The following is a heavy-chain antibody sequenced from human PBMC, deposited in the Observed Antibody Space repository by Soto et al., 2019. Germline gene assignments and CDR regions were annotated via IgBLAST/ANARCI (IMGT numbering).Heavy chain of an antibody. CDR3: ARVERRRIAAAGRLDY. CDR1: GLTFSDYY. V-gene: IGHV3-11*01. Sequence: PGGSLRLSCAASGLTFSDYYMSWIRQAPGKGLEWVSYISSSGSTIYYADSVKGRFTISRDNAKNSLYPQMNSLRAEDTAVYYCARVERRRIAAAGRLDYWGKGTLVTVSS. CDR2: ISSSGSTI. D-gene: IGHD6-13*01. J-gene: IGHJ4*02.